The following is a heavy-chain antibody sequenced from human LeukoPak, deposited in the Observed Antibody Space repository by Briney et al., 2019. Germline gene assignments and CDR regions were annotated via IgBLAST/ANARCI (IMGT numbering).Heavy chain of an antibody. CDR3: ARPQYYYDSSGLCY. V-gene: IGHV1-18*01. CDR2: ISGYKGLT. J-gene: IGHJ4*02. D-gene: IGHD3-22*01. Sequence: ASVKVSCKASGYSFTDHGITWVRQAPGQGLEWMGWISGYKGLTKYAQKFQGRVTMTTDTSTTTVYMELRSLRPDDTAVYYCARPQYYYDSSGLCYWGQGTLVTVSS. CDR1: GYSFTDHG.